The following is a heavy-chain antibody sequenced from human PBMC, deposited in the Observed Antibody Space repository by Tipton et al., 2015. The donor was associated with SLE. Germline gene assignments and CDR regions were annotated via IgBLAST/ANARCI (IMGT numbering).Heavy chain of an antibody. J-gene: IGHJ5*02. V-gene: IGHV3-23*01. D-gene: IGHD6-19*01. CDR3: ARDLAVAGSGWFDP. CDR2: ISGSGGST. Sequence: SLRLSCAASGFTFSSYAMSWVRQAPGKGLEWVSAISGSGGSTYYADSVKGRFTISRDNAKNSLYLQMNSLRAEDTAVYYCARDLAVAGSGWFDPWGQGTLVTVSS. CDR1: GFTFSSYA.